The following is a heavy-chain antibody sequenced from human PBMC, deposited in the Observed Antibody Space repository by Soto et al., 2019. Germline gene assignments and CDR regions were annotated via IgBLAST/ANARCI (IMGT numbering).Heavy chain of an antibody. V-gene: IGHV1-46*03. CDR1: EYTFTTYY. CDR3: ARDHVGAAGYSAF. J-gene: IGHJ4*02. CDR2: INPSGGGT. Sequence: QVQLVQSGAEVKKPGASVKVSCKASEYTFTTYYIHWVRQAPGQGLEWMGVINPSGGGTSYAQKFKDRVSMTRDASTTTVYMEVRSLTYEDTALYYCARDHVGAAGYSAFWGQGTLVTVSS. D-gene: IGHD6-13*01.